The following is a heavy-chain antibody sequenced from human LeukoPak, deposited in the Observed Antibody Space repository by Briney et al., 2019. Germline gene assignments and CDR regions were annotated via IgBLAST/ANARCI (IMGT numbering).Heavy chain of an antibody. CDR3: ARGGDGYRISLNWFDP. CDR2: INPNSGGT. Sequence: ASVKVSCKASGYTFTGYYMHWVRQAPGQGLEWMGWINPNSGGTNYAQKFQGRVTMTRDTSISTAYMELSSLRSEDTAVYYCARGGDGYRISLNWFDPWGQGTLVTVSS. CDR1: GYTFTGYY. V-gene: IGHV1-2*02. J-gene: IGHJ5*02. D-gene: IGHD5-24*01.